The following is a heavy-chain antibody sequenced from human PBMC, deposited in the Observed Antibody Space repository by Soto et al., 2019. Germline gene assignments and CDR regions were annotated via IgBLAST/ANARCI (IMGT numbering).Heavy chain of an antibody. V-gene: IGHV1-69*06. Sequence: QVQLVQSGAEVKKPGSSVKVSCKASGGTFSSYAISWVRQAPGQGLEWMGGIIPIFGTANYAPKFQGRVTITADKDTSTADMELSSLRSEDTAVYYCARCPYSSSSSLGWFDPWGQGTLVTVSS. CDR2: IIPIFGTA. J-gene: IGHJ5*02. CDR3: ARCPYSSSSSLGWFDP. D-gene: IGHD6-6*01. CDR1: GGTFSSYA.